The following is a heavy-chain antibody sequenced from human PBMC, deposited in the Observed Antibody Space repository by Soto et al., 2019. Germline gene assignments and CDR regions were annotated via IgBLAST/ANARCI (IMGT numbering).Heavy chain of an antibody. V-gene: IGHV5-10-1*01. CDR1: GYSFSDSW. CDR3: ARQSGHDQPLPLFDX. CDR2: IDTTDSYT. J-gene: IGHJ4*02. D-gene: IGHD5-12*01. Sequence: GESLKISCQASGYSFSDSWISWVRQLPGKGVEWMGRIDTTDSYTTYSPSFQGHVTISVDKSITTAYLQWSSLKASDTATYYCARQSGHDQPLPLFDXWGQGTLVTVSX.